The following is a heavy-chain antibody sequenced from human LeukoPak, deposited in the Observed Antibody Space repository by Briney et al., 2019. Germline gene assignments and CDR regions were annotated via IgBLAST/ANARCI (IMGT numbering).Heavy chain of an antibody. J-gene: IGHJ4*02. CDR3: ARQLYGSDH. D-gene: IGHD4-17*01. CDR1: GVSFSTYY. V-gene: IGHV4-34*01. Sequence: SETLSLTCGVSGVSFSTYYWSWIRQSPEEGLEWIGEVNHSGYTNYNPSLKSRVTISVDTSKNQFSLKLSSVTAADTAVYYCARQLYGSDHWGQGTLVTVSS. CDR2: VNHSGYT.